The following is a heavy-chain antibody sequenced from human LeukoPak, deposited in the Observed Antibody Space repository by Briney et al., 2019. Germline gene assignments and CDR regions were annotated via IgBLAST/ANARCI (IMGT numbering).Heavy chain of an antibody. J-gene: IGHJ4*02. Sequence: PSETLSLTCAVYGGSFSGYYWSWIRQPPGKGLEWIGEINHSGSTNYNPSLKSRVTISVDTSKNQFSLKLSSVTAADTAVYYCARGPTYYYDSSGYQYFVYWGQGTLVTVSS. D-gene: IGHD3-22*01. CDR2: INHSGST. CDR3: ARGPTYYYDSSGYQYFVY. CDR1: GGSFSGYY. V-gene: IGHV4-34*01.